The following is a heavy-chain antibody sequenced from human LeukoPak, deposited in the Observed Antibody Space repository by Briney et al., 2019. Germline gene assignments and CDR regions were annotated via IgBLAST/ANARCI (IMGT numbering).Heavy chain of an antibody. CDR3: AKAWGPGALNSGWYFDY. V-gene: IGHV3-30*18. J-gene: IGHJ4*02. CDR1: GFTFSSYG. CDR2: ISYDGSNK. Sequence: GRSLRLSCAASGFTFSSYGMHWVRQAPGKGLEWVAVISYDGSNKYYADSVKGRFTISRDNSKNTLYLQMNSLRAEDTAVYYCAKAWGPGALNSGWYFDYWGQGTLVTVSS. D-gene: IGHD6-19*01.